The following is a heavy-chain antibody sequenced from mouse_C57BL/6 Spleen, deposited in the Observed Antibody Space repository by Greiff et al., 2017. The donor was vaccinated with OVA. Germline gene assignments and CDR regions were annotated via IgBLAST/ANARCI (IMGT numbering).Heavy chain of an antibody. CDR2: ISDGCSYT. J-gene: IGHJ3*01. D-gene: IGHD1-1*01. CDR1: GFTFSSYA. V-gene: IGHV5-4*01. Sequence: EVHLVESGGGLVKPGGSLKLSCAASGFTFSSYAMSWVRQTPENRLEWVATISDGCSYTYYPDNVKGRFTISRDNAKNNLYLQMSHLKSEDTAMYYCARAYYGSSYGWFAYWGQGTLVTVSA. CDR3: ARAYYGSSYGWFAY.